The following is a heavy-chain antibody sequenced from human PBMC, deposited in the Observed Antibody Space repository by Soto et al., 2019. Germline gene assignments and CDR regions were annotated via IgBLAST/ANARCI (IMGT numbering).Heavy chain of an antibody. V-gene: IGHV4-61*01. CDR3: ATSPRFAFDF. D-gene: IGHD3-16*01. J-gene: IGHJ3*01. Sequence: QVQLQESGPGLVKPSETLSLTCSVSGGSVSGDKNYWSWIRQSPGKGLEWIGFISYSGATIYNPPLKSRLTISVDRSKNQFSLRLSSVTASDTALYYCATSPRFAFDFGGQGTTVIVSS. CDR1: GGSVSGDKNY. CDR2: ISYSGAT.